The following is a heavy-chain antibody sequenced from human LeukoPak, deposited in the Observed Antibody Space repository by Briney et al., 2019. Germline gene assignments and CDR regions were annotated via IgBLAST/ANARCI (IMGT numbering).Heavy chain of an antibody. CDR2: ISGSGGST. CDR1: GFTFSSYA. CDR3: AKGYSGYDFSFDY. Sequence: GGSLRLSCAASGFTFSSYAMSWVRQAPGKGLELVSAISGSGGSTYYADSVKGRFTISRDNSKNTLYLQMNSLRAEDTAVYYCAKGYSGYDFSFDYWGQGTLVTVSP. J-gene: IGHJ4*02. V-gene: IGHV3-23*01. D-gene: IGHD5-12*01.